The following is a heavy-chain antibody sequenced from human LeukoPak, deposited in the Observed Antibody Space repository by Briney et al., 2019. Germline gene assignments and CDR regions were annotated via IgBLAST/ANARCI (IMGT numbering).Heavy chain of an antibody. Sequence: PGGSLRLSCAASGFIFRDYSMTWIRQAPGKGLEWLSYITSGGSSISYADSVKGRFTVSRDNAKNSLYLQMNSLRVDDTAVYYCASVGSAGSCSSWGRGTLVTVSS. CDR2: ITSGGSSI. CDR1: GFIFRDYS. D-gene: IGHD2-15*01. J-gene: IGHJ5*02. CDR3: ASVGSAGSCSS. V-gene: IGHV3-11*04.